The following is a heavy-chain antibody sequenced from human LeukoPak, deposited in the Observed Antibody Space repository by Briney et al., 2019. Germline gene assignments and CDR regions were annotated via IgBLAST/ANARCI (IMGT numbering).Heavy chain of an antibody. Sequence: GGSLRLSCAASGFTFNNYWMYWVRQVAGKGLVWVSRINSDGSRTNYVDSAKGRFTISRDNAKNTLFLQMNSLGAEDSAVYYCARGNFYSGSGSSPLDYWGQGTLVTVSS. CDR3: ARGNFYSGSGSSPLDY. CDR1: GFTFNNYW. CDR2: INSDGSRT. V-gene: IGHV3-74*01. J-gene: IGHJ4*02. D-gene: IGHD3-10*01.